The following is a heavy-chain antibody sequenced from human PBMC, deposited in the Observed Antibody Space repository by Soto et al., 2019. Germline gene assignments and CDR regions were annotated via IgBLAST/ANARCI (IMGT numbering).Heavy chain of an antibody. CDR3: ARLDSTVGAST. CDR2: FYYTGTT. V-gene: IGHV4-39*01. D-gene: IGHD1-26*01. CDR1: GGSMSSSSYF. J-gene: IGHJ4*02. Sequence: QLQLQESGPGLVKPSETLSLTCTVSGGSMSSSSYFWGWIRQPPGKGLEWIGSFYYTGTTHYTPSLKSRVTIAVDTSRKQVSLKVRSVTAADTAVYYCARLDSTVGASTWGQGALVTVSS.